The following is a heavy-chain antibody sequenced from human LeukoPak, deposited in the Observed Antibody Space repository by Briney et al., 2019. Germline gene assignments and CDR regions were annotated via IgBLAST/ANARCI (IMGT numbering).Heavy chain of an antibody. CDR3: AKSGYYDSSGYYTYAFDI. Sequence: GGSLRLSCAASGFTVSSFYLSWVRQAPGKGLEWVSVIYSGGIIHYADSEKGRFTISRDNSKNTLYLQMNSLRAEDTAVYYCAKSGYYDSSGYYTYAFDIWGQGTMVTVSS. J-gene: IGHJ3*02. CDR2: IYSGGII. V-gene: IGHV3-53*01. CDR1: GFTVSSFY. D-gene: IGHD3-22*01.